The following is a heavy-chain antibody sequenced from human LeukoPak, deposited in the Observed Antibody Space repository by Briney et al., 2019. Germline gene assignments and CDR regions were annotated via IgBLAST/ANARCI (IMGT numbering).Heavy chain of an antibody. CDR2: IWYDGSNK. Sequence: PGGSLRLSCAASGFTFSSYGMHGVRQAPGKGLEWVADIWYDGSNKYYAVSVKGRFTISRDNSKNTLYLQMNSLRAEDTAVYYCARTQRDAFDIWGQGTMVTVSS. V-gene: IGHV3-33*08. J-gene: IGHJ3*02. CDR3: ARTQRDAFDI. CDR1: GFTFSSYG.